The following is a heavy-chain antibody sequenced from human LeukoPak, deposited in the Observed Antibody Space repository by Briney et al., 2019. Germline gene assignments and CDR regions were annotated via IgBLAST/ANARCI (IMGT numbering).Heavy chain of an antibody. Sequence: GGSLRLSCAASGFTVSSNYMSWVRQAPGKGLEWVSVIYSGGSTYYADSVKGRFTISRDNSKNTLYLQMNSLRAEDTAVYYCAKRRGSYRYLDYWGQGTLVTVSS. CDR1: GFTVSSNY. V-gene: IGHV3-66*04. CDR2: IYSGGST. J-gene: IGHJ4*02. CDR3: AKRRGSYRYLDY. D-gene: IGHD3-16*02.